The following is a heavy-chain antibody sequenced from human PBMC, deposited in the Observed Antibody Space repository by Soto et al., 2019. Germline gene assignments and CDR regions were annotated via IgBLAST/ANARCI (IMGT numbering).Heavy chain of an antibody. CDR3: AKDEGGFYYGSGPYGMDV. V-gene: IGHV3-30*18. CDR1: GFTFSSYA. D-gene: IGHD3-10*01. Sequence: QMQLVESGGGVVQPGRSLRLSCAASGFTFSSYAIHWVRQAPGKGLEWLTVISFDGTYKFYADSVKGRFTISRDDSTNTLYLQMNSLRAEDTAMYYCAKDEGGFYYGSGPYGMDVWGQGTTVTVSS. J-gene: IGHJ6*02. CDR2: ISFDGTYK.